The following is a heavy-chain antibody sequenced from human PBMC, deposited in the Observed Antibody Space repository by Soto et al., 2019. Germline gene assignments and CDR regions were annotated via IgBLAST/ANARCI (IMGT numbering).Heavy chain of an antibody. V-gene: IGHV3-23*01. D-gene: IGHD5-18*01. CDR2: ISGSGGST. Sequence: HPGGSLRLSCAASGFTFSSYAMSWVRQAPGKGLEWVSAISGSGGSTYYVDSVKGRFTISRDNSKNTLYLQMNSLRAEDTAVHCCAKKRDLPRYSYGYDYWGQGTLVTVSS. CDR3: AKKRDLPRYSYGYDY. CDR1: GFTFSSYA. J-gene: IGHJ4*02.